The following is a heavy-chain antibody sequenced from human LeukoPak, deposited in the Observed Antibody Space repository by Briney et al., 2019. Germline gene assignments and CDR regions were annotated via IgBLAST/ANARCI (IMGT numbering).Heavy chain of an antibody. CDR1: GGSISTYY. V-gene: IGHV4-4*07. J-gene: IGHJ4*02. CDR2: VNIGGST. D-gene: IGHD2-8*01. Sequence: SETLSLTCTVSGGSISTYYWNWIRQPAGKGLEWIGRVNIGGSTNYNPSLQSRVTMSVDTSKNQFSLKLSSVTAADTAVYYCARETRNCTNGVCSNRDFDNWGQGTLVTVSS. CDR3: ARETRNCTNGVCSNRDFDN.